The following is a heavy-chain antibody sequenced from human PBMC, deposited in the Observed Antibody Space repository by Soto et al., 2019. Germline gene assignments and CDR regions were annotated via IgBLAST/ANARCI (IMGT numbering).Heavy chain of an antibody. CDR2: ISDSGAGT. J-gene: IGHJ4*02. CDR3: AKDSSGKYGVFDY. Sequence: PVGSLRLSCAASGFAFSSYAMSWVRQAPGKGLDWVSAISDSGAGTYYADSVKGRFTISRDNSKNTLYLQMNSLRAEDTAVYYCAKDSSGKYGVFDYWGQGTLVTVSS. V-gene: IGHV3-23*01. D-gene: IGHD6-19*01. CDR1: GFAFSSYA.